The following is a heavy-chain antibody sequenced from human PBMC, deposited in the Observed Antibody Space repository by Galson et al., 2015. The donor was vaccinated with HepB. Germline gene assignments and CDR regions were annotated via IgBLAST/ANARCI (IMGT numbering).Heavy chain of an antibody. J-gene: IGHJ6*02. CDR1: GGSISPYY. CDR2: ISYNGRP. V-gene: IGHV4-59*01. Sequence: ETLSLTCTVSGGSISPYYWNWIRQSPRKGLEWIGYISYNGRPNYNPSFEGRVTMSVDTSENQFSLRLRSVTGADTAVYFCARAEGLAVAATDYYYPLDVWGQGATVTVSS. D-gene: IGHD6-19*01. CDR3: ARAEGLAVAATDYYYPLDV.